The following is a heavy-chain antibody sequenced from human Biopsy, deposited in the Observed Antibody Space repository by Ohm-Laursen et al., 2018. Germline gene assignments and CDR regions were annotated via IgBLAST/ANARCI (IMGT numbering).Heavy chain of an antibody. D-gene: IGHD3-22*01. CDR1: GESFNGYY. CDR3: VRGVDYYDPYHYYALDV. J-gene: IGHJ6*02. Sequence: PGTLSLTCAVYGESFNGYYWSWIRRTPGKGLEWIGEINQSGRTNYNPSLKSRVTISVDTSKNQFSLKVRSVTAADTAVYYCVRGVDYYDPYHYYALDVWGQGTTVTVSS. V-gene: IGHV4-34*01. CDR2: INQSGRT.